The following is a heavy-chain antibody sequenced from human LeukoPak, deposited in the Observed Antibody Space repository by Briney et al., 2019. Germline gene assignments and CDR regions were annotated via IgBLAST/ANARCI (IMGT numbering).Heavy chain of an antibody. CDR3: ARGGLVSSFDP. J-gene: IGHJ5*02. Sequence: SETLSLTCTVSGGSISSYYWSWIRQPPGKGLERIGYIYYSEGPNYNPSLKSRVTISVDTSKNQFSLKLNSVTAADTAVYYCARGGLVSSFDPWGQGTLVTVSS. CDR2: IYYSEGP. CDR1: GGSISSYY. V-gene: IGHV4-59*01.